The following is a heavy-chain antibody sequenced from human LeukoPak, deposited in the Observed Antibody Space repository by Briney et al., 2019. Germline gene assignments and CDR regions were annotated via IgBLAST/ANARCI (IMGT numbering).Heavy chain of an antibody. CDR3: ARDKSLSPGFGDDTYYHYYGMDV. CDR2: ISHDGNNE. J-gene: IGHJ6*04. CDR1: EFTFSAYS. D-gene: IGHD3-16*02. Sequence: GRTLRLSCAASEFTFSAYSMHWVRQAPGKGLDWVALISHDGNNEFYADSVKGRFTISRDNSRNTLILHMNSLRAEDTAVYFCARDKSLSPGFGDDTYYHYYGMDVWGKGTTVTVSS. V-gene: IGHV3-30-3*01.